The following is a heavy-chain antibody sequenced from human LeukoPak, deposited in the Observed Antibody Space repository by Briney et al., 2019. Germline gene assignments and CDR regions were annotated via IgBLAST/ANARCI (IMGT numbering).Heavy chain of an antibody. CDR2: ISYDGSTQ. CDR3: AKDSSLDY. V-gene: IGHV3-30*18. Sequence: GKSLRLSCAASGFTLSSFGMHWVRQAPGKGLEWVAAISYDGSTQYYADSVKGRFTISRDTSKSTLFLQMNSLRTEDTAVYYCAKDSSLDYWGQGTLVTVSS. CDR1: GFTLSSFG. J-gene: IGHJ4*02.